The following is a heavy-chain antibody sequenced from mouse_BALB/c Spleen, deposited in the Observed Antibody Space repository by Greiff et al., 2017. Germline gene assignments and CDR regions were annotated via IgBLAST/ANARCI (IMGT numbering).Heavy chain of an antibody. Sequence: DVKLVESGGGLVKPGGSLKLSCAASGFTFSDYYMYWVRQTPEKRLEWVATISDGGSYTYYPDSVKGRFTISRDNAKNNLYLQMSSLKSEDTAMYYCARSVWYPFAYWGQGTLVTVSA. CDR1: GFTFSDYY. CDR2: ISDGGSYT. V-gene: IGHV5-4*02. D-gene: IGHD2-10*02. CDR3: ARSVWYPFAY. J-gene: IGHJ3*01.